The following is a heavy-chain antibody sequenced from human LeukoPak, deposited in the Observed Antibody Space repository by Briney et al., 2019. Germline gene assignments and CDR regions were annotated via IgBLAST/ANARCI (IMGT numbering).Heavy chain of an antibody. CDR1: GYTFTSYG. J-gene: IGHJ4*02. Sequence: ASVKVSCKASGYTFTSYGISWVRQAPGQGREWMGWISAYNGNTNYAQKLQGRVTMTTDTSTSTAYMELRSLRSDDTAVYYCARDRSILIWFGESLYPVDYWGQGTLVTVSS. CDR2: ISAYNGNT. CDR3: ARDRSILIWFGESLYPVDY. D-gene: IGHD3-10*01. V-gene: IGHV1-18*01.